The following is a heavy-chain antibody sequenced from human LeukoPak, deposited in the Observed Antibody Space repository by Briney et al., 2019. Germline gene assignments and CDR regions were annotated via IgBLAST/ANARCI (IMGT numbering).Heavy chain of an antibody. CDR1: GDSVSSDSAA. J-gene: IGHJ4*02. CDR3: ARDPVGGSTIFDS. D-gene: IGHD1-26*01. CDR2: TYFRSKWYY. V-gene: IGHV6-1*01. Sequence: SQTLSLTCAISGDSVSSDSAAWNWIRQSPSRGLEWLARTYFRSKWYYDYALAVKGRITINPDTSKNQFSLQLNFVTPEDTAVYFCARDPVGGSTIFDSWGQGTLVTVSS.